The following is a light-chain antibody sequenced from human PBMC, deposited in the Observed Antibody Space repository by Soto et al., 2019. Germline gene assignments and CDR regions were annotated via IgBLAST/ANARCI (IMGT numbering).Light chain of an antibody. Sequence: QPVLTQSSSASASLGSSVKLTCTLSSEHSSYIIAWHQQQPGKAPRYLMKLEGSGSYNKGSGVPDRFSGSSSGADRYLTISNLQFEDEADYYCETWDINTHVVFGAGTKLTVL. V-gene: IGLV4-60*02. CDR2: LEGSGSY. CDR1: SEHSSYI. CDR3: ETWDINTHVV. J-gene: IGLJ2*01.